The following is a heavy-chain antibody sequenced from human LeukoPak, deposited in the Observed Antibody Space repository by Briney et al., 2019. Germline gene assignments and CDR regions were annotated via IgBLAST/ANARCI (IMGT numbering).Heavy chain of an antibody. CDR3: AREWQGGIAAAGTRIEGDY. V-gene: IGHV3-7*01. CDR2: IKQEGSEK. J-gene: IGHJ4*02. Sequence: PGGFPRLSRAVSGFRVSGYWMTWGRQAPGEGLEWVANIKQEGSEKNYVDSVKGRFTISRDNAENSLFLQMNSLRVEDTAVYYCAREWQGGIAAAGTRIEGDYWGQGTLVAVSS. D-gene: IGHD6-13*01. CDR1: GFRVSGYW.